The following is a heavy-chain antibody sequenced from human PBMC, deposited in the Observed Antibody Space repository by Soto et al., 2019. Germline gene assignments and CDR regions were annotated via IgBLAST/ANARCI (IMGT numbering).Heavy chain of an antibody. CDR1: GGTFSTYT. D-gene: IGHD3-3*01. CDR3: SLGTWSAETFDI. CDR2: ILPMLDIT. J-gene: IGHJ3*02. V-gene: IGHV1-69*02. Sequence: QVQLVQSGAEVKKPGSSVKVSCKASGGTFSTYTVVWVRQAPGQGLEWVGRILPMLDITNSAQSFQGRVTMTADKSTSTAYWELTRLRSEDTAVYFCSLGTWSAETFDIWGRGTMVTVSS.